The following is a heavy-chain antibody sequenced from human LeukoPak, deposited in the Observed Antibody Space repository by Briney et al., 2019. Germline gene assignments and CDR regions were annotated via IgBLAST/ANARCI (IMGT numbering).Heavy chain of an antibody. J-gene: IGHJ4*02. Sequence: SSETLSLTFTVSGGSINSYYWSWIRQPPGKGLEWIGYIYYSGSSNYDSSLKSRVTISVDTSKNHFSLNLRSVTAADTAVYYCARGYGGNSPYYFDSWGQGTLVAVSS. D-gene: IGHD4-23*01. CDR3: ARGYGGNSPYYFDS. V-gene: IGHV4-59*08. CDR2: IYYSGSS. CDR1: GGSINSYY.